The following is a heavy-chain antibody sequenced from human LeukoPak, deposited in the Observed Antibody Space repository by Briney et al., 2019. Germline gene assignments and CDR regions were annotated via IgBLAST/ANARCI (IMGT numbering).Heavy chain of an antibody. CDR3: ARSMVRGVSLEDMDV. CDR1: GGTFSSYA. J-gene: IGHJ6*03. V-gene: IGHV1-69*05. D-gene: IGHD3-10*01. CDR2: IIPIFGTA. Sequence: PVKVSCKASGGTFSSYAISWVRQAPGQGLEWMGRIIPIFGTANYAQKFQGRVTITTDESTSTAYMELSSLRSEDTAVYYCARSMVRGVSLEDMDVWGKGTMVTVSS.